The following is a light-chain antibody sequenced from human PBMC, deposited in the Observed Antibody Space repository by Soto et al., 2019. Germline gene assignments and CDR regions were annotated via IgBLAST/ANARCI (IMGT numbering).Light chain of an antibody. CDR1: SGHSSYA. V-gene: IGLV4-69*01. CDR3: QTWGTGI. CDR2: LNSDGSH. J-gene: IGLJ2*01. Sequence: QPVLTQSPSASASLGASVKLTCTLSSGHSSYAIAWHQQQPEKGPRYLMKLNSDGSHSKGDGIPDRFSGSSSGAERYLTISSLLSEDEADYYCQTWGTGIFGGGTKLTVL.